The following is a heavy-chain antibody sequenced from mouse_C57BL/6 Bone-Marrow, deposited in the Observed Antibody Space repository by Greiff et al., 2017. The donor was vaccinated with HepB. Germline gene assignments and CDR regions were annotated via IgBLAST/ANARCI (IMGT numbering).Heavy chain of an antibody. CDR3: ASLYGLFAY. D-gene: IGHD1-1*02. Sequence: VQLQQSGPELVKPGASVKISCKASGYTFTDYYMNWVKQSHGKSLEWIGDINPNNGGTSYNQKFKGKATLTVDKSSSTAYMELRSLTSEDSAVYYCASLYGLFAYWGQGTLVTVSA. J-gene: IGHJ3*01. CDR1: GYTFTDYY. V-gene: IGHV1-26*01. CDR2: INPNNGGT.